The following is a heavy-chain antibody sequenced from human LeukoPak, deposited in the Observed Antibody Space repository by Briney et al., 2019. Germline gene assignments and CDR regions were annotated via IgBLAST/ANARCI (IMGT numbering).Heavy chain of an antibody. Sequence: SVKVSCKASEGTFSSYAISWVRQAPGQGLEWMGGIIPIFGTANYAQKFQGRVTITADKSTSTAYMELSSLRSEDTAVYYCAREGYSSGWFDYWGQGTLVTVSS. CDR2: IIPIFGTA. V-gene: IGHV1-69*06. CDR1: EGTFSSYA. CDR3: AREGYSSGWFDY. D-gene: IGHD6-19*01. J-gene: IGHJ4*02.